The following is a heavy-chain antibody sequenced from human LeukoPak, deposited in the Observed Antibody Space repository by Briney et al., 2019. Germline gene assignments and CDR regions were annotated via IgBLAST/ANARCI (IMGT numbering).Heavy chain of an antibody. Sequence: SETLSLTCTVSGGSISSGSYHWSWIRQPAGKGLEWIGRIYTSGSTNYNPSLKSRVTISVNTSKNQFSLKLSSVTAADTAAYYCAWQGTYDSSGDDAFDIWGQGTMVTVSS. CDR3: AWQGTYDSSGDDAFDI. CDR2: IYTSGST. D-gene: IGHD3-22*01. V-gene: IGHV4-61*02. J-gene: IGHJ3*02. CDR1: GGSISSGSYH.